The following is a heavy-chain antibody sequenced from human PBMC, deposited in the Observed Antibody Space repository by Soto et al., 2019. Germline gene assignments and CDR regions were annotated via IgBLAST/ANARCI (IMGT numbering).Heavy chain of an antibody. V-gene: IGHV1-46*01. CDR2: INPSRGSA. CDR3: ARPLIGNTIDL. CDR1: GYTLFKYF. Sequence: AASVKLSWKASGYTLFKYFIHWVRQAPGQGLEWIGIINPSRGSATYGPIFQGRVSLTTDMPTSTVYMGLSSLRSEDTAIYYCARPLIGNTIDLWGQGTSVT. J-gene: IGHJ3*01. D-gene: IGHD1-7*01.